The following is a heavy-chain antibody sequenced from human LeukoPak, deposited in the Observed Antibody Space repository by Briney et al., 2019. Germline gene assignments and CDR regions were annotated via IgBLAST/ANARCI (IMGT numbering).Heavy chain of an antibody. D-gene: IGHD3-22*01. V-gene: IGHV3-30-3*01. CDR1: GFTFSSYA. Sequence: PGGSLRLSCAASGFTFSSYAMHWVRQAPGKGLEWVAVISYDGSNKYYADSVKGRFTISRDNSKNTLYLRMNSLRAEDTAVYYCASHYYDSSGYYDYWGQGTLVTVSS. CDR3: ASHYYDSSGYYDY. CDR2: ISYDGSNK. J-gene: IGHJ4*02.